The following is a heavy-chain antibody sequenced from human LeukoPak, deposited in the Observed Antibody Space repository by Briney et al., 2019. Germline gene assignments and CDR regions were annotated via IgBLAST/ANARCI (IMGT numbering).Heavy chain of an antibody. D-gene: IGHD6-13*01. Sequence: GGPLSLSCAPSGLTYNSYGMHGVRQAPARGLEWVAVIWYDGSNKYYADSVKGRFTIYRDKSKNTLYLQKNSLRAEDTAVYYCARDQVDFGGSSWYLDYDMDVWGKGTTVTVSS. V-gene: IGHV3-33*01. CDR3: ARDQVDFGGSSWYLDYDMDV. CDR2: IWYDGSNK. CDR1: GLTYNSYG. J-gene: IGHJ6*03.